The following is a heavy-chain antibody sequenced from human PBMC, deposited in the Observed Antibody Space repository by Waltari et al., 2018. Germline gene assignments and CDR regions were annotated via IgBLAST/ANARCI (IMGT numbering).Heavy chain of an antibody. Sequence: VHLVQSGAEMRKPGSSVKVSCKASGGIFGSYSIAWVRQAAGQGLEWLGGIIPISGGPTYANNFQVRVTLTAVASTTTVFLEMCGLRAEDTAIYFCARRDLGFAFDVWGQGTLVIVSS. CDR2: IIPISGGP. V-gene: IGHV1-69*12. CDR1: GGIFGSYS. D-gene: IGHD1-26*01. J-gene: IGHJ3*01. CDR3: ARRDLGFAFDV.